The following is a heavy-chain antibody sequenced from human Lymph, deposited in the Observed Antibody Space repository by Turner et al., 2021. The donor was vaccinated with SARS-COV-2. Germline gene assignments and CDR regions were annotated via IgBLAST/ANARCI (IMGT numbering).Heavy chain of an antibody. CDR3: ARYSPYCSSTSCYDP. J-gene: IGHJ5*02. V-gene: IGHV1-69*10. CDR2: IIPILAIA. D-gene: IGHD2-2*01. Sequence: QVQLVQSGAEVKKPGSSVKVACKASGGTFSSYAITWVRQAPGQGLEWMGVIIPILAIANYAQKFQGRVTITADNSTSTAYMELSSLRSEDTAVYYCARYSPYCSSTSCYDPWGQGTLVTVSS. CDR1: GGTFSSYA.